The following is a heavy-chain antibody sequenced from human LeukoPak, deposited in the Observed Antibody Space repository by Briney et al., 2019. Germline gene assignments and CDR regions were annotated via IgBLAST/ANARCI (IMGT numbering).Heavy chain of an antibody. CDR2: MYYSGST. CDR1: GGSISSYY. J-gene: IGHJ4*02. Sequence: PSETLSLTCTVSGGSISSYYLSWIRQPPGKGLEWIGYMYYSGSTNYNPSLRSRVTISVDTSKNQFSLKLSSVTAADTAVYYCARGSVVAATFYFDFWGQGTLVTVSS. CDR3: ARGSVVAATFYFDF. V-gene: IGHV4-59*01. D-gene: IGHD2-15*01.